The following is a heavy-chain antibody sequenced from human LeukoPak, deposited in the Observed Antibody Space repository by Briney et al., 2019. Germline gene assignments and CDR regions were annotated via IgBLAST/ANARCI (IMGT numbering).Heavy chain of an antibody. CDR2: IYYSGST. CDR3: ARVGPLGSSTRVDY. V-gene: IGHV4-39*07. D-gene: IGHD2-2*01. CDR1: GGSISSSSYY. Sequence: PSETLSLTCTVSGGSISSSSYYWGWIRQPPGKGLEWIGSIYYSGSTYYNPSLKSRVTISVDTSKNQFSLKLSSVTAADTAVYYCARVGPLGSSTRVDYWGQGTLVTVSS. J-gene: IGHJ4*02.